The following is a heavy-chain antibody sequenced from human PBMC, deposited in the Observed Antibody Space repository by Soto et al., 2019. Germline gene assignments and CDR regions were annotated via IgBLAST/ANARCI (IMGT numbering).Heavy chain of an antibody. Sequence: GGSLRLSCAASGFTFSDYYMSWIRQAPGKGLEWVSYISSSGSTIYYADSVKGRFTISRDNAKNSLYLQMNSLRAEDTAVYYCAKGAYCSGGSCYSPYYYYYMDVWGKGTTVTVSS. J-gene: IGHJ6*03. CDR3: AKGAYCSGGSCYSPYYYYYMDV. D-gene: IGHD2-15*01. CDR1: GFTFSDYY. CDR2: ISSSGSTI. V-gene: IGHV3-11*01.